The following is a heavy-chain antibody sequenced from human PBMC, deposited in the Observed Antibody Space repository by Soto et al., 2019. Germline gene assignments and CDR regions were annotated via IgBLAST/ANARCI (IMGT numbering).Heavy chain of an antibody. V-gene: IGHV4-39*01. D-gene: IGHD5-12*01. Sequence: QLQLQESGPGLVKPSETLSLTCTVSGGSISSSIYYWGWIRQPPGKGLEWIGSVYYSGSTYYNPSLKSRVTVYVDTSNNQFSLKLSSVTAADTAVYYCARQEIWGYDRPRYFDYWGQGTLVTVSS. CDR1: GGSISSSIYY. J-gene: IGHJ4*02. CDR2: VYYSGST. CDR3: ARQEIWGYDRPRYFDY.